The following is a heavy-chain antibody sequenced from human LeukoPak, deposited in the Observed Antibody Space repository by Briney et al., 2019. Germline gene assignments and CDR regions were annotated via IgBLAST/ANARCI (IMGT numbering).Heavy chain of an antibody. CDR2: ISGSGDRT. Sequence: PGGSLRPSCAASGFTFSSHGMSWVRQAPGKGLEWGSGISGSGDRTYYADSVTGRFTISRDNSTNTLYLQMNNLRADDTALYYCARYPAMYNWGPGNLVTVSS. CDR3: ARYPAMYN. V-gene: IGHV3-23*01. D-gene: IGHD5-18*01. J-gene: IGHJ4*02. CDR1: GFTFSSHG.